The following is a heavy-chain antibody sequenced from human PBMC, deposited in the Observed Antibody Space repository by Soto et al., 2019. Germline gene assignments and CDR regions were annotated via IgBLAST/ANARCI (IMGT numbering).Heavy chain of an antibody. D-gene: IGHD6-19*01. CDR1: GYSFTSYA. CDR3: ARGSTGWPYYLDY. V-gene: IGHV1-3*01. Sequence: QVQLVQSGAEVKKPGASVKVSCKASGYSFTSYAMHWVRQAPGQGLEWMGWINAGNGDTKYSQKFQGRVTIIRDKSTVTVYMDVTSLRTEDTAVYYCARGSTGWPYYLDYWGQGIMVTVSS. CDR2: INAGNGDT. J-gene: IGHJ4*02.